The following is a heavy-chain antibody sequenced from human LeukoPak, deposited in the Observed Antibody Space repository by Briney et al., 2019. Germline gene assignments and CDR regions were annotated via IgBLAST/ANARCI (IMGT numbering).Heavy chain of an antibody. Sequence: GGSLRHSCAASGFIVSTNDMSWVRQAPGKGLEWVSITYSDGGTYYAESVKGRFTISRDNSKNTLYLQMNSLRAEDTAVYYCAKDLHTSSSLVPFDYWGPGTQVAVSS. D-gene: IGHD6-6*01. CDR1: GFIVSTND. CDR3: AKDLHTSSSLVPFDY. J-gene: IGHJ4*02. CDR2: TYSDGGT. V-gene: IGHV3-53*01.